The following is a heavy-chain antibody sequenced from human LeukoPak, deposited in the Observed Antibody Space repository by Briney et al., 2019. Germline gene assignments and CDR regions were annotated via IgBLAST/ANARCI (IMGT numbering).Heavy chain of an antibody. V-gene: IGHV4-4*07. CDR2: IYTSGST. J-gene: IGHJ4*02. CDR3: ARGGGYSGYVFPDY. CDR1: GGSISSYY. D-gene: IGHD5-12*01. Sequence: SETLSLTCTVSGGSISSYYWSWIRQPAGKGLEWIGRIYTSGSTNYNPSLKSRVTMSVDTSKNQFSLKLSSVTAADTAVYYCARGGGYSGYVFPDYWGQGTLVTVSS.